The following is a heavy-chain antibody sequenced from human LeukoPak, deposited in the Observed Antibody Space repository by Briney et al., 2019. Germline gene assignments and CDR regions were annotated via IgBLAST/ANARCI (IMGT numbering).Heavy chain of an antibody. J-gene: IGHJ4*02. CDR2: IKQDGSEK. D-gene: IGHD3-3*01. CDR1: GFTFSSYW. V-gene: IGHV3-7*01. CDR3: ARFHYDLWSGTRYYFDY. Sequence: GGSLRLSCAASGFTFSSYWMSWVRQAPGKGLEWVANIKQDGSEKYYVDSVKGRFTISRDNAKNSLYLQMSSLRAEDTAVYYCARFHYDLWSGTRYYFDYWGQGTLVTVSS.